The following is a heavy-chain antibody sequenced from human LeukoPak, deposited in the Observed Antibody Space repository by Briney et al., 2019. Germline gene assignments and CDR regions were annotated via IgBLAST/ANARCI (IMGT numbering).Heavy chain of an antibody. CDR1: GFTFSSFW. CDR2: IKRDGGDK. CDR3: ARGDEYTTSP. J-gene: IGHJ4*02. V-gene: IGHV3-7*05. Sequence: GGSLRLSCAASGFTFSSFWMSWVRQAPGKGLEWVANIKRDGGDKYYVDSVKGRFSISRDNAKNSLSLHMNSLRAEDTAVYYCARGDEYTTSPWGQGTLVTVSS. D-gene: IGHD2-2*02.